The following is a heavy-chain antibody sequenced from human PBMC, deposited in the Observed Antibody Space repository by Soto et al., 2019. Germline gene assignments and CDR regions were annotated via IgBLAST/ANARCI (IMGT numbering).Heavy chain of an antibody. J-gene: IGHJ4*02. V-gene: IGHV3-23*01. CDR1: GFTFSNYA. Sequence: EVQLLESGGGLVQRGGSLRFSCAASGFTFSNYAMNWVRQAPGKGLEGVSGIRDSGASTYYADSVKGRFTISRDNSKNTLYLQVNSLRAEDTAVYYCAKSRGLSGPLDYWGQGTLVTVSS. D-gene: IGHD2-15*01. CDR3: AKSRGLSGPLDY. CDR2: IRDSGAST.